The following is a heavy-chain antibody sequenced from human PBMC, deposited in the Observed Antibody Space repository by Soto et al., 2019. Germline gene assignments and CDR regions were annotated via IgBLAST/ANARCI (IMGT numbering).Heavy chain of an antibody. J-gene: IGHJ5*02. D-gene: IGHD3-22*01. CDR2: ISYDGSSK. Sequence: QVQLVESGGGVVQPGRSLRLSCAASGFTFSSHAMHWVRQAPGKGLEWVALISYDGSSKYYADSVRGRFTTSRDNSKNTLYLQMNSLRTEDTAIYYCARVFITLIALNWLDPWGQGTLVSVSS. CDR1: GFTFSSHA. CDR3: ARVFITLIALNWLDP. V-gene: IGHV3-30-3*01.